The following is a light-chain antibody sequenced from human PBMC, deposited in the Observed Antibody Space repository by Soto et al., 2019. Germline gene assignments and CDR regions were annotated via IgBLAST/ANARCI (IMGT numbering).Light chain of an antibody. CDR3: QQRSNWPPAIT. J-gene: IGKJ5*01. Sequence: EVVLTQSPDTLSLPPGERATLSCRASQSISSYLAWYQQKPGQAPRLLIYDASSRATGIPARFSGSGSGTDFTLTISSLEPEDFAVYYCQQRSNWPPAITFGQGTRLEIK. CDR2: DAS. V-gene: IGKV3-11*01. CDR1: QSISSY.